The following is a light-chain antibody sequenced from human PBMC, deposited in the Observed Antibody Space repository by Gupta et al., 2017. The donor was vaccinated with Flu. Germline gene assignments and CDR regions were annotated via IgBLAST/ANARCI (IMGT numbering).Light chain of an antibody. CDR3: RQYYRTPRT. CDR1: RNVLSSSDNKNY. V-gene: IGKV4-1*01. J-gene: IGKJ1*01. Sequence: DIVLTTSPASLLLVLGEGPTIISSSCRNVLSSSDNKNYLDWYQQKPGQPPQLLIDWASTRESGVPDRFSGSGSGTDFTLTISRLEAEDVGVYYCRQYYRTPRTFGQGTKVEIK. CDR2: WAS.